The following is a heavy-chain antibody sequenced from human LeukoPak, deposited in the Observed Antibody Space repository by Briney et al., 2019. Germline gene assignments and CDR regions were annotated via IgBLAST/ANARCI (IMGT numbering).Heavy chain of an antibody. CDR2: ISWNSGSI. CDR3: AKDTKGYYDSSTYVDY. J-gene: IGHJ4*02. Sequence: GGSLRLSCAASGFTFDGYAMHWVRQAPGKGLEWVAGISWNSGSIGYADSVKGRFTISRDNAKNSLYLQMNSLKSEDTALYYCAKDTKGYYDSSTYVDYWGQGTLVTVSS. V-gene: IGHV3-9*01. D-gene: IGHD3-22*01. CDR1: GFTFDGYA.